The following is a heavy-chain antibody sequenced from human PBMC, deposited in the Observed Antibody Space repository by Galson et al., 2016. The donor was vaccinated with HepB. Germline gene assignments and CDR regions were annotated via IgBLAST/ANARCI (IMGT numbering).Heavy chain of an antibody. CDR3: AGHSPKSEISVGKLNFWYFVL. Sequence: QSGAEVKKPGESLRISCKASGYTLASYWISWVRQTPGKGLEWMGRYDPGDTFTQYSPSFQGHVTISADRSINTAFLQWSSLEASDTAMYFCAGHSPKSEISVGKLNFWYFVLWGSGTLVTVSS. D-gene: IGHD1-1*01. V-gene: IGHV5-10-1*01. CDR2: YDPGDTFT. CDR1: GYTLASYW. J-gene: IGHJ2*01.